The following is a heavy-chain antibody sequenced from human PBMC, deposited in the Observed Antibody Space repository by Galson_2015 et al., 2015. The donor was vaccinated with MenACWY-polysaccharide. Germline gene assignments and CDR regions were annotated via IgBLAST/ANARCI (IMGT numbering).Heavy chain of an antibody. J-gene: IGHJ4*02. Sequence: SLRLSCAASGFSLTSYAVNWVRQAPGKGLEWVAVISGSGTDIRYADSVKGRFTLSRDTSKSALYLQMNSLRAEDTAKYYCAKAPQWGGAAVGSFDQWGQGTLVTVSS. CDR1: GFSLTSYA. CDR2: ISGSGTDI. D-gene: IGHD6-13*01. CDR3: AKAPQWGGAAVGSFDQ. V-gene: IGHV3-23*01.